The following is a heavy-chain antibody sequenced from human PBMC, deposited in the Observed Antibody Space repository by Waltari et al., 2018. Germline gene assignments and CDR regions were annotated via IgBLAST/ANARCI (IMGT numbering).Heavy chain of an antibody. J-gene: IGHJ6*02. CDR2: IGTPGDT. V-gene: IGHV3-13*01. D-gene: IGHD3-3*01. CDR3: ARAKPSGYKYWYYYDLDV. CDR1: GFVFRSYD. Sequence: EGQLVESGGGVVQPGDSLRLSRAHPGFVFRSYDMTRFRQTVGKGLEWVSAIGTPGDTYYSGSVKGRFTISRENARNSLYLQMDSLTAGDTAVYYCARAKPSGYKYWYYYDLDVWGPGTPVTVSS.